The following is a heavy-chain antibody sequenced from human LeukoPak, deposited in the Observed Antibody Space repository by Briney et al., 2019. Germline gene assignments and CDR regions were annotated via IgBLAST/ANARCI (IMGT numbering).Heavy chain of an antibody. J-gene: IGHJ6*02. V-gene: IGHV4-34*01. CDR3: ARGKTDYYDSSGYLGQSYYYYGMDV. CDR2: INHSGST. Sequence: TSEPLSLTCAVYGGSFSGYYWSWIRQPPGKGPEWIGEINHSGSTNYNPSLKSRVTISVDTSKNQFSLKLSSVTAADTAVYYCARGKTDYYDSSGYLGQSYYYYGMDVWGQGTTVTVSS. CDR1: GGSFSGYY. D-gene: IGHD3-22*01.